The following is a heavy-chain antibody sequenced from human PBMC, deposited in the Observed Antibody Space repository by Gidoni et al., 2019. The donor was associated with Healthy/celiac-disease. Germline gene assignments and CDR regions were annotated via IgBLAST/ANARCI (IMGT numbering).Heavy chain of an antibody. CDR2: IYYSGST. CDR1: GCSIRSGGYY. Sequence: QVQLQESGPGLVKPSQTLSLTCTVSGCSIRSGGYYWSWIRQHPGKVLEWIGYIYYSGSTYYNPALKSRVTISVDTSKNQFSLKLSSVTAADTAVYYCARDTVGTSSRYFDLWGRGTLVTVSS. CDR3: ARDTVGTSSRYFDL. D-gene: IGHD6-13*01. J-gene: IGHJ2*01. V-gene: IGHV4-31*03.